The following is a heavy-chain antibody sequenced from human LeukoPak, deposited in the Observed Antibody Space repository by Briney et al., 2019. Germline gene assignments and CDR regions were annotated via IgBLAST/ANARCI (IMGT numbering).Heavy chain of an antibody. J-gene: IGHJ4*02. Sequence: GGSLRLSCAASGFTFSSDSMNWVRQAPGKGLEWVSYISSSSSTIYYADSVKGRFTISRDNAKNSLYLQMNSLRAEDTAVYYCARDRRVQLWSPAGFDYWGQGTLVTVSS. CDR3: ARDRRVQLWSPAGFDY. CDR2: ISSSSSTI. V-gene: IGHV3-48*01. CDR1: GFTFSSDS. D-gene: IGHD5-18*01.